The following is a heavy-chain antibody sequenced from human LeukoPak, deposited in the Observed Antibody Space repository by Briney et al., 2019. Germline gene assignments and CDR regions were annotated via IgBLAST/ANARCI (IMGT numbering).Heavy chain of an antibody. D-gene: IGHD3-10*01. CDR2: ISSSGSTT. CDR3: ARYGDY. V-gene: IGHV3-48*03. CDR1: GFTFSSYV. Sequence: GGSLRLSCAASGFTFSSYVMNWVRQAPGKGLEWVSYISSSGSTTYYADSVKGRFTISRDNAKNSLNLQMNSLRAEDTAVYYCARYGDYWGQGTLVTVSS. J-gene: IGHJ4*02.